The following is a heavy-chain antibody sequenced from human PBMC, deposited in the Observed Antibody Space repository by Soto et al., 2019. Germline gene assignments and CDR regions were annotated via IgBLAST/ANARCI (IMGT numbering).Heavy chain of an antibody. Sequence: PGGSLRLSCAASGFTFSSYSMNWVRQAPGKGLEWVSYISSSSSTIYYADSVKGRFTISRDNAKNSLYLQMNSLRAEDTAVYYCARDLPPTYGDYDLDYWGQGTLVTVSS. CDR3: ARDLPPTYGDYDLDY. V-gene: IGHV3-48*01. CDR1: GFTFSSYS. D-gene: IGHD4-17*01. J-gene: IGHJ4*02. CDR2: ISSSSSTI.